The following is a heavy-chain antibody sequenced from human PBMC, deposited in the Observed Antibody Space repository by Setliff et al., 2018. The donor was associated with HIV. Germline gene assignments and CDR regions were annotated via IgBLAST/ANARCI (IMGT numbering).Heavy chain of an antibody. CDR3: ARRVPPIPSGDLDY. V-gene: IGHV1-24*01. D-gene: IGHD4-17*01. CDR2: FDPEDGNT. J-gene: IGHJ4*02. CDR1: GYTLTELS. Sequence: ASVKVSCKISGYTLTELSIHWVRQAPGKGPEWMANFDPEDGNTKYSQRFQGRVTITIDTSASTAYMELSSLRSDDTAVYYCARRVPPIPSGDLDYWGQGTLVTVSS.